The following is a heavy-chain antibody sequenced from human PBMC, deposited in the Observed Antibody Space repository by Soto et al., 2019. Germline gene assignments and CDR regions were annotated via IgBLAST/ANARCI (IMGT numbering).Heavy chain of an antibody. D-gene: IGHD3-22*01. J-gene: IGHJ4*02. Sequence: ASETLSLTCAVSGGSFSSSYLWSWVRQPPGKGMEWIGEVFHSGTTNFNPSLKSRISISLDKSNNQFSLNLRSVTAADTAVYYCVRVVRLDINAYDYHQYFDHWGQGTLVTVSS. CDR2: VFHSGTT. CDR1: GGSFSSSYL. V-gene: IGHV4-4*02. CDR3: VRVVRLDINAYDYHQYFDH.